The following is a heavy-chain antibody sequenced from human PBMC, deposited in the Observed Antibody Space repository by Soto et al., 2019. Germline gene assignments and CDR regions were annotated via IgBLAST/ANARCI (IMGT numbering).Heavy chain of an antibody. Sequence: TGGSLRLSCAASGFTFSNAWMSWVRQAPGKGLELVGRIKSKTDGGTTDYAAPVKGRFTISRDDSKNTLYLQMNSLKTEDTAVYYCTTDSYGGGYYMDVWGKGTTVTVSS. CDR3: TTDSYGGGYYMDV. V-gene: IGHV3-15*01. J-gene: IGHJ6*03. D-gene: IGHD3-16*01. CDR1: GFTFSNAW. CDR2: IKSKTDGGTT.